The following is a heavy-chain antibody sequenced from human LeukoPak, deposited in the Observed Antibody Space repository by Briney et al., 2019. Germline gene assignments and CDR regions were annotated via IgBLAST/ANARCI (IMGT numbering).Heavy chain of an antibody. Sequence: PSETLSLTCAVSGGSISSSNWWSWVRQPPGKGLEWIGEIYHSGSTNYNPSLKSRVTISVDKSKNQFSLKLSSVTAADTAVYYCARDQPNYGAWYYFDYWGQGTLVTVSS. V-gene: IGHV4-4*02. CDR3: ARDQPNYGAWYYFDY. D-gene: IGHD4/OR15-4a*01. CDR2: IYHSGST. J-gene: IGHJ4*02. CDR1: GGSISSSNW.